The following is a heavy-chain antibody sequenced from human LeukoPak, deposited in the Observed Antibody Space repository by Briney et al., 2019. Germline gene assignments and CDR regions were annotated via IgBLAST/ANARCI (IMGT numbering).Heavy chain of an antibody. CDR2: ISSSSSYI. Sequence: GSLRLSCAASGFTFSSYSMNWVRQAPGKGLEWVSSISSSSSYIYYADSVKGRFTISRDNAKNSLYLQMNSLRAEDTAVYYCARDAFGDDWFDPWGQGTLVTVSS. J-gene: IGHJ5*02. D-gene: IGHD4-17*01. CDR1: GFTFSSYS. CDR3: ARDAFGDDWFDP. V-gene: IGHV3-21*01.